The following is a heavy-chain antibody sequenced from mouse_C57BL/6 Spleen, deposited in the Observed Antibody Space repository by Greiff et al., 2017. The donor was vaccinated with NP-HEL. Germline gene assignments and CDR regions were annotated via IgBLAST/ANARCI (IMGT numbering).Heavy chain of an antibody. Sequence: EVQLQQSGPVLVKPGASVKMSCKASGYTFTDYYMNWVKQSHGKSLEWIGVINPYNGGTSYNQKFKGKATLTVDKSSSTAYMELNSLTSEDSAVYYCARSGGPYGYDAWFAYWGQGTLVTVSA. CDR1: GYTFTDYY. CDR2: INPYNGGT. D-gene: IGHD2-2*01. CDR3: ARSGGPYGYDAWFAY. V-gene: IGHV1-19*01. J-gene: IGHJ3*01.